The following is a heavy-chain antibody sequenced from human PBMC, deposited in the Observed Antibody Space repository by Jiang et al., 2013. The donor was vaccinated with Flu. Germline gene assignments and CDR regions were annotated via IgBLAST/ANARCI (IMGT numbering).Heavy chain of an antibody. CDR2: IYWDDDK. J-gene: IGHJ5*02. V-gene: IGHV2-5*02. D-gene: IGHD4-17*01. CDR3: APRFIDYGDYVGWFDP. Sequence: PPGKALEWLALIYWDDDKRYSPSLKSRLTITKDTSKNQVVLTMTNMDPVDTATYYCAPRFIDYGDYVGWFDPWGQGTLVTVSS.